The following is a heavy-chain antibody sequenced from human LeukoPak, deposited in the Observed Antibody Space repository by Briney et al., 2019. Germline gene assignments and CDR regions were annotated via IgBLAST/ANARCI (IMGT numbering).Heavy chain of an antibody. CDR3: ARVSGSYYPFDY. CDR2: IYTGGST. Sequence: GSLRLSCVVSGFTVSSDYMSWVRQAPGKGLECVSLIYTGGSTYYADSVKSRFTISRDESKNTLYLQMNSLRAEDTAIYYCARVSGSYYPFDYWGQGTLVTVSS. CDR1: GFTVSSDY. V-gene: IGHV3-53*01. D-gene: IGHD1-26*01. J-gene: IGHJ4*02.